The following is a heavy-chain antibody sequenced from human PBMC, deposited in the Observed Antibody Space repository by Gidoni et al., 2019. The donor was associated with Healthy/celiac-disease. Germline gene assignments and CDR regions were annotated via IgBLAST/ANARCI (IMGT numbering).Heavy chain of an antibody. CDR3: ARLQWLVGGWFVP. D-gene: IGHD6-19*01. V-gene: IGHV6-1*01. CDR1: GASVSSNNAA. Sequence: QVQLQQSGPGLVKPSQTLSLTCAISGASVSSNNAAWIWIRQSPSRGLEWLGRTYYRSKWYNDYAVSVKSRITINPDTSKNQFSLRLNSVTPEDTAVYYCARLQWLVGGWFVPWGQGTLVTVSS. J-gene: IGHJ5*02. CDR2: TYYRSKWYN.